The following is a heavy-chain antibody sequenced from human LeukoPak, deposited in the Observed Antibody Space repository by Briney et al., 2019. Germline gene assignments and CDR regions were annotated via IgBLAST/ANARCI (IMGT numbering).Heavy chain of an antibody. J-gene: IGHJ5*02. CDR1: GFTFSGYG. CDR2: IWYDGSKK. Sequence: TGGSLRLSCTASGFTFSGYGMHWVRQAPGKGLEWVAVIWYDGSKKYHADSVKGRFTISRDNSKNTLYLQMNSLRAEDTAVYYCAILAQNGVVVPTWGQGTLVTVSS. V-gene: IGHV3-33*01. CDR3: AILAQNGVVVPT. D-gene: IGHD2-21*01.